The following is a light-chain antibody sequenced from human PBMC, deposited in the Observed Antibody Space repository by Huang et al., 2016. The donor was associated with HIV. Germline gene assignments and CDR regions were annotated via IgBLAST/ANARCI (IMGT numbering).Light chain of an antibody. CDR3: QQYESWPPLT. Sequence: EIVMTQSPDTLSVSPGERATLSCRASQSVRDKLAGYEQKPGQAPRLLLHAASTSAVGVPARFSGSGSGTEFTLTISSRQSEDCGVYYCQQYESWPPLTFGGGTKVEIK. CDR1: QSVRDK. CDR2: AAS. V-gene: IGKV3-15*01. J-gene: IGKJ4*01.